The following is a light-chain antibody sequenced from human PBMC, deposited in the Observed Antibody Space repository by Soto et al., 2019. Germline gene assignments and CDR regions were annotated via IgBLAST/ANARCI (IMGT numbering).Light chain of an antibody. CDR3: QSYDSSLSGYV. Sequence: QSVLTQPPSVSGAPGQKMTISCTGSSSNIGAGYDVHWYQQLPGTAPKLLINANSNRPSGVPDRFSGSKSGTSASLAITGLQAEDEADYYSQSYDSSLSGYVFGSGTKLTVL. V-gene: IGLV1-40*01. CDR1: SSNIGAGYD. J-gene: IGLJ1*01. CDR2: ANS.